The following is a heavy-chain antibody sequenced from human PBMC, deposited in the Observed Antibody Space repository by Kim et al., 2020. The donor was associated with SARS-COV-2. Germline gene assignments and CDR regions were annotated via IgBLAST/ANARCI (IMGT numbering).Heavy chain of an antibody. CDR1: GGAISSFY. V-gene: IGHV4-59*12. J-gene: IGHJ5*02. CDR2: ISYTGST. CDR3: ARGIRFLDSYWLDP. Sequence: SETLSLTCTVSGGAISSFYWTWIRQPPGKGLQWIGYISYTGSTHYNPSLESRAAISVDTSENLFSLKLSSVTAADTALYYCARGIRFLDSYWLDPWGQGGLVTVSS. D-gene: IGHD3-3*01.